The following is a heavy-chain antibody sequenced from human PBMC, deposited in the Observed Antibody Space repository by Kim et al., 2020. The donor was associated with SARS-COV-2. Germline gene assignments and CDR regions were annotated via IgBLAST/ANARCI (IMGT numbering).Heavy chain of an antibody. CDR2: INTDTGNP. V-gene: IGHV7-4-1*02. CDR3: ARVIWGTYRYTDY. CDR1: GYTFTNNA. J-gene: IGHJ4*02. D-gene: IGHD3-16*02. Sequence: ASVKVSCKSSGYTFTNNAISWVRQAPGQGLEWMGWINTDTGNPTYAQAFTRRFVFSVDTSVTTAYLQISSLEAEDTALYYCARVIWGTYRYTDYRVQGTL.